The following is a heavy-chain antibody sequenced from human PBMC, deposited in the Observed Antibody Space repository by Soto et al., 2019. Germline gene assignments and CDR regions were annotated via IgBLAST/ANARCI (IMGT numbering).Heavy chain of an antibody. V-gene: IGHV1-18*01. D-gene: IGHD2-2*01. J-gene: IGHJ6*04. CDR3: AKDQPGVSRVYYYYGLDV. CDR1: GYTFTSYG. Sequence: QVQLVQSGAEVKKPGASVKVSCKASGYTFTSYGISSVRQAPGQGLEWMGWISAYNSNTNYAQKLQGRVTMTTDTSRSTDYMELRSLTYDDTAVYYCAKDQPGVSRVYYYYGLDVWGNGTTVTVSS. CDR2: ISAYNSNT.